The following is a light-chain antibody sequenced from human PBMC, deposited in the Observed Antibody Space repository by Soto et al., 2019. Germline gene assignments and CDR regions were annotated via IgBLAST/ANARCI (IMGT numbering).Light chain of an antibody. CDR2: DVS. CDR1: SSDVGGYNY. Sequence: QSVLTQPASVSGSPGQSITISCTGTSSDVGGYNYVSWYQQHPGKAPKLMIYDVSNRPSGVSNRFSGSKSGNTASLTISGPQAEDEADYYCGSYISSSTFYVFGTGTKATVL. V-gene: IGLV2-14*01. CDR3: GSYISSSTFYV. J-gene: IGLJ1*01.